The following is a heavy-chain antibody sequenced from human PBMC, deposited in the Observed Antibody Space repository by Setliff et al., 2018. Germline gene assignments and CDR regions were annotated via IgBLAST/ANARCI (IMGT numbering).Heavy chain of an antibody. V-gene: IGHV3-11*05. CDR1: GFTFSDYY. Sequence: PGGSLRLSCVVSGFTFSDYYMSWIRQAPGKGLEWVSYIRSSNRYTNYADSVKGRFTISRDNAKNSLYLQMNSLRAEDTAVYYCARENYYVSSGYYYGVDYWGQGTLVTGSS. D-gene: IGHD3-22*01. CDR3: ARENYYVSSGYYYGVDY. J-gene: IGHJ4*02. CDR2: IRSSNRYT.